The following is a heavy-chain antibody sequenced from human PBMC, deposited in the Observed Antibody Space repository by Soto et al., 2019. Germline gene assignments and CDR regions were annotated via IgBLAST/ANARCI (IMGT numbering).Heavy chain of an antibody. J-gene: IGHJ3*01. CDR1: GFTFSRYE. CDR3: ARDRWLQFSTDGGFDV. V-gene: IGHV3-48*03. CDR2: ISGSGTTI. D-gene: IGHD2-15*01. Sequence: EVQLVESGGGLVQPGGSLRLSCAASGFTFSRYEMNWVRQAPGKGRAWVSYISGSGTTIKSADSVRGRFTVSRDNAKMSLDLQRDGLRADDTARYCCARDRWLQFSTDGGFDVWGQVTMVTVS.